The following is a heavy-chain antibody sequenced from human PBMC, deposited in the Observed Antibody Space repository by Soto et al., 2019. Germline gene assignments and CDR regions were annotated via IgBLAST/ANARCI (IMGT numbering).Heavy chain of an antibody. J-gene: IGHJ6*02. D-gene: IGHD3-9*01. CDR1: GFTFSSYG. V-gene: IGHV3-30*18. Sequence: GGSLRLSCAASGFTFSSYGMHWVRQAPGKGLEWVAVISYDGSNKYYADSVKGRFTISRDNSKNTLYLQMNSLRAEDTAVYYCAKDRDFDWLLPYYYYYGMDVWGQGTTVTVSS. CDR2: ISYDGSNK. CDR3: AKDRDFDWLLPYYYYYGMDV.